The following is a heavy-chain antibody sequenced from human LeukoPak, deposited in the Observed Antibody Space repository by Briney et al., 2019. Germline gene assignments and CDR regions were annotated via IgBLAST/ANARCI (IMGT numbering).Heavy chain of an antibody. V-gene: IGHV4-59*08. CDR1: GGSISSYY. Sequence: SETLSLTCTVSGGSISSYYWSWIRQPPGKGLEWIGYIYYSGSTNYNLSLKSRVTISVDMSKNQFSLKLSSVTAADTAVYYCARVPSEPYFDYWGQGTLVTVSS. CDR3: ARVPSEPYFDY. CDR2: IYYSGST. J-gene: IGHJ4*02.